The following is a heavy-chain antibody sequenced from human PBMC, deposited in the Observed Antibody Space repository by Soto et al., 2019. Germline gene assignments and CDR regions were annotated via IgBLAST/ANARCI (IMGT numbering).Heavy chain of an antibody. CDR2: IYYSGST. Sequence: SETLSLTCTVSGGSISSSSYYWGWIRQPPGKGLEWIGSIYYSGSTYYNPSLKSRVTISVDTSKNQFSLKLSSVTAADTAVYFCARLVYDTRLNYMYFDFWGPGT. CDR3: ARLVYDTRLNYMYFDF. CDR1: GGSISSSSYY. J-gene: IGHJ4*02. V-gene: IGHV4-39*01. D-gene: IGHD3-10*01.